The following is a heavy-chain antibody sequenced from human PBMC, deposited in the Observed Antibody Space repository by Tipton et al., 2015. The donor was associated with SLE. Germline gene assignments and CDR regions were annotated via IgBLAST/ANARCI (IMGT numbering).Heavy chain of an antibody. J-gene: IGHJ3*02. Sequence: GLVKPSETLSLTCSVSGDSMGRGTFYWNWIRQNAGKGLEWIAYIYDDGRTYYNPSLESRLSMSIDTSKNQVSLNLKSVTAADTAMYYCARSRVAAAHLGAFDIWGQGTLVTVSS. D-gene: IGHD6-13*01. CDR2: IYDDGRT. CDR3: ARSRVAAAHLGAFDI. CDR1: GDSMGRGTFY. V-gene: IGHV4-31*03.